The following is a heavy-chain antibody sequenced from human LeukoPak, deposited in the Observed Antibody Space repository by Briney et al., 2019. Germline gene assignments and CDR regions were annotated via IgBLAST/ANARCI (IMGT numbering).Heavy chain of an antibody. J-gene: IGHJ5*02. CDR1: GFTFSNYW. D-gene: IGHD2-2*01. CDR3: ARDCSSTSCYRGGFDP. V-gene: IGHV3-7*01. Sequence: PGGSLRLSCAGSGFTFSNYWMNWVRQAPGKGLEWVANIKEDGSRKNYVDSVKGRFTISRDNAKNSVYLQMNSLRAEDTAVYYCARDCSSTSCYRGGFDPWGQGTLVTVSS. CDR2: IKEDGSRK.